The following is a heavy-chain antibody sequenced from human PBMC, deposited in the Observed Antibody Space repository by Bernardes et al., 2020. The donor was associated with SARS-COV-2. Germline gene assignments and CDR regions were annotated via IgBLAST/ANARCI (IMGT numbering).Heavy chain of an antibody. V-gene: IGHV3-74*01. CDR1: GFTFSSYW. Sequence: GGSLRLSCAASGFTFSSYWFHWVRQAPGKGLVWVSRINTDGTTTNYADSVKGRFTISRDNAKNTLFLQMNSVRAEDTAVYYCARGYCSGGSCYGFSFDPWGQGNLGPGPS. J-gene: IGHJ5*02. CDR2: INTDGTTT. D-gene: IGHD2-15*01. CDR3: ARGYCSGGSCYGFSFDP.